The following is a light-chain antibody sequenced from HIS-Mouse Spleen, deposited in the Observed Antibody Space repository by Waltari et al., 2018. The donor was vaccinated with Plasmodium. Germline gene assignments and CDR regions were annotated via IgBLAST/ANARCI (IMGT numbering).Light chain of an antibody. Sequence: EIVMTQSPATLSVSPGERATLSCRASQSVSSNLAWYQQKPGQAPRLLIYGSSTRATGIPARFSGSGSVTEFTRTISSLQSEDFAVYYCQQYNNWPYTFGQGTKLEIK. CDR3: QQYNNWPYT. V-gene: IGKV3-15*01. CDR2: GSS. CDR1: QSVSSN. J-gene: IGKJ2*01.